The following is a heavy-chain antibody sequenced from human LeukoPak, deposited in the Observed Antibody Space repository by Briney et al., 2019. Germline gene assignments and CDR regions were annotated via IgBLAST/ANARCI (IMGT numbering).Heavy chain of an antibody. J-gene: IGHJ3*02. CDR2: IIPIFGTA. V-gene: IGHV1-69*05. D-gene: IGHD5-12*01. CDR1: GGTFSSYA. CDR3: ASRSGYDVDAFDI. Sequence: ASVKVSCKASGGTFSSYAISWVRQAPGQGLEWMGGIIPIFGTANYAQKFQGRVTITTDESTSTAYMELSSLRSEDTAVYYCASRSGYDVDAFDIWGQGTMVTVSS.